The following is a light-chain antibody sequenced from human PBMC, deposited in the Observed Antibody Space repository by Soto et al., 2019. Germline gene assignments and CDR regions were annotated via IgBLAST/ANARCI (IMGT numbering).Light chain of an antibody. V-gene: IGLV2-11*01. CDR1: SSDVGGSDH. J-gene: IGLJ3*02. CDR2: DVS. CDR3: CSFAGSPSVV. Sequence: QSALTQPASVSGSPGQSVTISCTGASSDVGGSDHVSWYQQHPGKAPKLMIYDVSERPSGVPDRFSGSKSGNTASLTISGLPAEEEADYYCCSFAGSPSVVFGGGTKLTVL.